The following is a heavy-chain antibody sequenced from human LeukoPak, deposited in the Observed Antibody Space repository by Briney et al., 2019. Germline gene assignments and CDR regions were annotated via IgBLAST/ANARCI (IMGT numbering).Heavy chain of an antibody. V-gene: IGHV1-2*02. CDR3: ARDLDYGDYPSDY. Sequence: ASVKVSCKASGYTFTGYYMHWVRQAPGQGLEWMGWINPNSGGTSHAQKFQGRVTMTRDTSISTAYMELSRLRSDDTAVYYCARDLDYGDYPSDYWGQGTLVTVSS. CDR1: GYTFTGYY. CDR2: INPNSGGT. D-gene: IGHD4-17*01. J-gene: IGHJ4*02.